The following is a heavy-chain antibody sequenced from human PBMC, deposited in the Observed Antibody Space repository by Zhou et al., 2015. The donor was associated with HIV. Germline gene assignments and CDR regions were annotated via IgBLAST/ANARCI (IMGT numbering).Heavy chain of an antibody. J-gene: IGHJ3*02. CDR2: IIPIFGTA. Sequence: QVQLVQSGAEVKKPGSSVKVSCKASGGTFSSYAISWVRQAPGQGLEWMGGIIPIFGTANYAQKFQGRVTITADESTSTAYMELSSLRSEDTAVYYCARDWSSIAAPDDAFDIWGQGTMVTVSS. CDR1: GGTFSSYA. CDR3: ARDWSSIAAPDDAFDI. V-gene: IGHV1-69*01. D-gene: IGHD6-6*01.